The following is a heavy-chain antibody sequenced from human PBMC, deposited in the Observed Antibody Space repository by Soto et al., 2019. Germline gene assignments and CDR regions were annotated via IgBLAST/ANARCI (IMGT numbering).Heavy chain of an antibody. D-gene: IGHD6-13*01. CDR1: GGSISSSTYY. Sequence: SETLSLTCTVSGGSISSSTYYWGWIRQPPGKGLEWIGSIYFRGSTYYNPSLKSRITINPDTSRNQFSLQLNSVTPEDTAVYYCARGWEAYSSSLESWGLGTLVTVSS. V-gene: IGHV4-39*01. CDR2: IYFRGST. CDR3: ARGWEAYSSSLES. J-gene: IGHJ4*02.